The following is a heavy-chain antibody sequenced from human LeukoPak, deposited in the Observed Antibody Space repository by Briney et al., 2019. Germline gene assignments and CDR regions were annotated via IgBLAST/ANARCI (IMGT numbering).Heavy chain of an antibody. CDR1: RFTFSSYA. V-gene: IGHV3-23*01. D-gene: IGHD2-15*01. J-gene: IGHJ6*02. Sequence: GGSLRLSCAASRFTFSSYAMSWVRQAPGKGLEWVSSISDTSINIHYADSVKGRFTISRDNSKNTLYLQMNSLRAEDTAVYYCARVAYCSGGTCSYYYYGMDVWGQGTTVTVSS. CDR2: ISDTSINI. CDR3: ARVAYCSGGTCSYYYYGMDV.